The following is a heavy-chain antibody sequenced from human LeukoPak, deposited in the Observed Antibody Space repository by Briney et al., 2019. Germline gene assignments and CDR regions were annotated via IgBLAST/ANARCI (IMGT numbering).Heavy chain of an antibody. CDR2: IYYSGST. Sequence: SETLSLTCTVSGGSISSGGYYWSWISQHPGKGLEWIGYIYYSGSTYYNPSLKSRVTISVDTSKNQFSLKLSSVTAADTAVYYCARATSSWSQHAFDIWGQGTMVTVSS. V-gene: IGHV4-31*03. CDR3: ARATSSWSQHAFDI. J-gene: IGHJ3*02. CDR1: GGSISSGGYY. D-gene: IGHD6-13*01.